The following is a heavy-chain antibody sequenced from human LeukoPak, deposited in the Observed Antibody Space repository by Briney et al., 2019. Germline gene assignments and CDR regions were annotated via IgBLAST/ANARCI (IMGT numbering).Heavy chain of an antibody. CDR1: GLTFSNVW. J-gene: IGHJ3*01. CDR3: ASFRDTDN. D-gene: IGHD2-21*01. V-gene: IGHV3-74*01. CDR2: INTAGST. Sequence: GGSLLLSCEVSGLTFSNVWMYGGRPAPGQGLVWVSRINTAGSTVYADHVEGRFTISRDNAKNMVYLQMNSLRAEDTAVYYCASFRDTDNWGRGTMVTVSS.